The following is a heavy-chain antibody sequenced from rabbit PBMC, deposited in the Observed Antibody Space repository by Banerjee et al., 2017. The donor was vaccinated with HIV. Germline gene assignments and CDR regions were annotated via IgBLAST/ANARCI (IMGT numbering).Heavy chain of an antibody. CDR3: ARDLAGVIGWNFGL. J-gene: IGHJ3*01. V-gene: IGHV1S39*01. D-gene: IGHD4-1*01. CDR2: IDTVFGST. CDR1: GFDFSSYG. Sequence: QEQLVESGGGLVQPGGSLKLSCKASGFDFSSYGVSWVRQAPGKGLEWIGYIDTVFGSTYYATWVNGRFTISKTSSTTVTLQMTSLTAADTATYFCARDLAGVIGWNFGLWGQGTLVTVS.